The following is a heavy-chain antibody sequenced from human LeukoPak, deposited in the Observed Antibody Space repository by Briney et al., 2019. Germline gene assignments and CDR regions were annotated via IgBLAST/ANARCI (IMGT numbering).Heavy chain of an antibody. CDR1: GYTFTRYY. Sequence: AASVKVSCKASGYTFTRYYMHWVRQAPGQGLEWMGIINPSGGSTSYAQKFQDRVTMTRDMSTSTVYMELSSLRSEDTAVYYCARGGYSGSYFYMDVWGKGTTVTVSS. V-gene: IGHV1-46*01. D-gene: IGHD1-26*01. CDR3: ARGGYSGSYFYMDV. J-gene: IGHJ6*03. CDR2: INPSGGST.